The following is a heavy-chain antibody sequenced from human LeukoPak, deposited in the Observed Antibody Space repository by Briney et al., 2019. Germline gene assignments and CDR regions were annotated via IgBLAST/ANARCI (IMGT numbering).Heavy chain of an antibody. D-gene: IGHD2-2*01. V-gene: IGHV4-39*01. CDR3: ARHYLSDGILSTSDP. CDR1: GGSISSSPYY. J-gene: IGHJ5*02. CDR2: IYYRGST. Sequence: SETLSLTCTVSGGSISSSPYYWGWIRQPTGKGLEWIGTIYYRGSTYSNPSLNSRVTISLDTSKNQFSLRLRSVTAADTALYYCARHYLSDGILSTSDPWGQGTLVTVSS.